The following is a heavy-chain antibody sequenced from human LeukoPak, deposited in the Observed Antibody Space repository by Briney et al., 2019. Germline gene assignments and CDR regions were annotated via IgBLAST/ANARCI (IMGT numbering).Heavy chain of an antibody. CDR1: GGSISSGGYY. V-gene: IGHV4-31*03. CDR2: IYYSGST. D-gene: IGHD7-27*01. CDR3: ARGWGSDTCDY. J-gene: IGHJ4*02. Sequence: SETLSLTCTVLGGSISSGGYYWSWIRQHPGKGLEWIGYIYYSGSTYYNPSLKSRVTISVDTSKNQFSLKLSSVTAADTAVYYCARGWGSDTCDYWGQGTLVTVSS.